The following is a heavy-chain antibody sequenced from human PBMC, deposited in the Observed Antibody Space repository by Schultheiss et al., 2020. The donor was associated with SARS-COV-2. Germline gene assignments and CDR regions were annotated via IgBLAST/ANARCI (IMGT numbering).Heavy chain of an antibody. D-gene: IGHD2-15*01. CDR1: GYTFTSYG. CDR3: ARDRGIVVVVAAELGGGMDV. Sequence: ASVKVSCKASGYTFTSYGISWVRQAPGQGLEWMGGIIPIFGTANYAQKFQGRVTMTTYTSTSTAYMELRSLRSDDTAVYYCARDRGIVVVVAAELGGGMDVWGQGTTVTVSS. CDR2: IIPIFGTA. J-gene: IGHJ6*02. V-gene: IGHV1-18*01.